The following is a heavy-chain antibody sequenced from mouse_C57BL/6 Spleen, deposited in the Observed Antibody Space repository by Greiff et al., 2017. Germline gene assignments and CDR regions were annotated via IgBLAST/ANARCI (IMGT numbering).Heavy chain of an antibody. D-gene: IGHD1-1*02. J-gene: IGHJ4*01. CDR3: TREGGSTRLYAMDN. CDR2: ISSGGDYI. CDR1: GFTFSSYA. Sequence: DVMLVESGEGLVKPGGSLKLSCAASGFTFSSYAMSWVRQTPEKRLEWVAYISSGGDYIYYADPVKGRFTISRDNARNTLYLQVSSLKSGETAMYYCTREGGSTRLYAMDNWGQGASDTVSS. V-gene: IGHV5-9-1*02.